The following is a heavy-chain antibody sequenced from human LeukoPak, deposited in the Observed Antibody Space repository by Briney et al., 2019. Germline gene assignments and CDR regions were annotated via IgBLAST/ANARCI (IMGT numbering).Heavy chain of an antibody. CDR3: ARIGGSGSYSGHYFDH. CDR2: IRTDGIVA. J-gene: IGHJ4*02. V-gene: IGHV3-74*01. Sequence: GCPRLSSAASGFTFSTYWMNSGPRAPGKGLGWVSRIRTDGIVASYADSVKGRFTISRDNAKNTMYLQMNSLRAEDTAVYYCARIGGSGSYSGHYFDHWGQGTLVTVSS. CDR1: GFTFSTYW. D-gene: IGHD3-10*01.